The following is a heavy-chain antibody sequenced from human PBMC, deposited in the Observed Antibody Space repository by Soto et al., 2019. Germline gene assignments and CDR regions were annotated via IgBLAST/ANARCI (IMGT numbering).Heavy chain of an antibody. CDR3: ASDGSGWGSYDSSDY. V-gene: IGHV4-39*01. CDR1: GGSISSSSYY. Sequence: SETLSLTCTVSGGSISSSSYYWGWIRQPPGKGLEWIGSIYYSGSTYYNPSLKSRVTISVDTSKNQFSLKLSSVTAADTAVYYCASDGSGWGSYDSSDYWGQGTLVTVSS. D-gene: IGHD3-22*01. CDR2: IYYSGST. J-gene: IGHJ4*02.